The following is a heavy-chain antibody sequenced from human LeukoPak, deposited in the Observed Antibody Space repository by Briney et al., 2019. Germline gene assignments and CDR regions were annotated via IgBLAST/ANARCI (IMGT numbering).Heavy chain of an antibody. CDR2: IYHSGST. J-gene: IGHJ5*02. CDR3: ARGIAVVGNNWFDP. D-gene: IGHD6-19*01. V-gene: IGHV4-30-2*01. Sequence: SQTLSLTCTVSGGSISSGGYYWSWIRQPPGKGLEWIGYIYHSGSTYYNPSLKSRVTISVDRSKNQFSLKLSSVTAADTAVYYCARGIAVVGNNWFDPWGQGTLVTVSS. CDR1: GGSISSGGYY.